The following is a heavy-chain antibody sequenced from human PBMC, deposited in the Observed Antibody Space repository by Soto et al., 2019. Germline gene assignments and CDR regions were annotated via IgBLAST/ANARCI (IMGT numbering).Heavy chain of an antibody. Sequence: GGSLRLSCAASGFTFNTYAMNWVRQAPGKGLDWVASISGSGGTINYADSVKGRFTTSRDTSKNTLYLQMNSLSAEDTAVYYCAKGFIVVVTAIRPDDNFDVWGQGTMVTVSS. CDR1: GFTFNTYA. CDR3: AKGFIVVVTAIRPDDNFDV. CDR2: ISGSGGTI. V-gene: IGHV3-23*01. J-gene: IGHJ3*01. D-gene: IGHD2-21*02.